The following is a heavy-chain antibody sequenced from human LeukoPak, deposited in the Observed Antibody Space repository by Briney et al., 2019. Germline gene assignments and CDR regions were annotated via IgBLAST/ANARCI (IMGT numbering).Heavy chain of an antibody. CDR3: AREGYSSGWNDY. CDR1: GGSISSHY. V-gene: IGHV4-59*11. Sequence: SEALSLTCSVFGGSISSHYWSWIRQPPGKGPEWIGYIYYSGTTNYNPSLNSRVTISVDMSKNQFSLKLRSVTAADTAVYYCAREGYSSGWNDYWGQGTLVTVSS. J-gene: IGHJ4*02. D-gene: IGHD6-19*01. CDR2: IYYSGTT.